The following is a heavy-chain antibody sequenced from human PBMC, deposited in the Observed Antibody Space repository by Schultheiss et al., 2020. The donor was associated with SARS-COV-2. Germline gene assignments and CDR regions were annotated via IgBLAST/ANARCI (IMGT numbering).Heavy chain of an antibody. CDR1: GFTFSNYN. D-gene: IGHD5-12*01. J-gene: IGHJ6*02. Sequence: GGSLRLSCAASGFTFSNYNMNWVRQAPGKGLQWVSSITSSTSYMKYADSVKGRFTISRDNAKNSLFLQMNSLRAEDTAVYYCAREKGIVATEYYYGMDVWGQGTTVTVSS. CDR2: ITSSTSYM. CDR3: AREKGIVATEYYYGMDV. V-gene: IGHV3-21*01.